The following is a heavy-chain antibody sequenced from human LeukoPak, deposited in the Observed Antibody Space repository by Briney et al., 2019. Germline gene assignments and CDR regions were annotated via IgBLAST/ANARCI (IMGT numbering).Heavy chain of an antibody. V-gene: IGHV3-11*04. CDR1: GFNFSDYY. J-gene: IGHJ4*02. Sequence: PGGSLRLSCVASGFNFSDYYMNWIRQSPGKGLEWISYMSSRSGIIYYADSVKGRFTISRDNAKNSVYLQVSSLRAEDTAVYYCAREGGFYFDYWGRGTLVTVSS. CDR2: MSSRSGII. CDR3: AREGGFYFDY.